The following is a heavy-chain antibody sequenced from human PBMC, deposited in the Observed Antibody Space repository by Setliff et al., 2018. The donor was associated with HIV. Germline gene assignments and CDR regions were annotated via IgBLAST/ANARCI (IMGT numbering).Heavy chain of an antibody. CDR3: ARVSGLRYFDWSPMSGGMDV. D-gene: IGHD3-9*01. J-gene: IGHJ6*02. Sequence: ASVKVSCKASGYTFTSYAMHWVRQAPGQRLEWMGWINAGNGNTKYSQKFQGRVTITRDTSASTAYMELSSLRSEDTAVYYCARVSGLRYFDWSPMSGGMDVWGQGTTVTVSS. V-gene: IGHV1-3*01. CDR1: GYTFTSYA. CDR2: INAGNGNT.